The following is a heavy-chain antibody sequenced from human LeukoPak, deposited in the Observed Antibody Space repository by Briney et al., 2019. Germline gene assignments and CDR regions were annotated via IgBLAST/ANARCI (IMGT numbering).Heavy chain of an antibody. CDR2: INPNSGGT. CDR1: GYTFTGYY. V-gene: IGHV1-2*02. D-gene: IGHD3-22*01. J-gene: IGHJ4*02. CDR3: ARKMSYYDSSGYYGY. Sequence: ASVKVSCKAPGYTFTGYYMHWVRQAPGQGLEWMGWINPNSGGTNYAQKFQGRVTMTRDTSISTAYMELSRLRSDDTAVYYCARKMSYYDSSGYYGYWGQGTLVTVSS.